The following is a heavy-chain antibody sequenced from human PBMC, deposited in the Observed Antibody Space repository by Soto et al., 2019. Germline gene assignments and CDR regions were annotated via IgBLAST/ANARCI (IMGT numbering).Heavy chain of an antibody. Sequence: ASVKVSFKASGYTFTRYTMNWVRQAPGQRLEWMGWINPDNGNTKSSQKFQDRVIITRDTSASTAYMDLSSLRSEDTAVYYCARGIATGQLDPWGQGTLVTVSS. CDR3: ARGIATGQLDP. CDR1: GYTFTRYT. V-gene: IGHV1-3*01. J-gene: IGHJ5*02. CDR2: INPDNGNT. D-gene: IGHD6-13*01.